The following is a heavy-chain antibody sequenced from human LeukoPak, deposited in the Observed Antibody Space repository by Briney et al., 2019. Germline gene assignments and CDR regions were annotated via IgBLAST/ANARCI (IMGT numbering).Heavy chain of an antibody. CDR1: GYTFTSYY. Sequence: ASVKVSCKASGYTFTSYYMHWVRQAPGQGLEWMGIINPSGGSTSYAQKFQGRVTMTRDMSTSTVYMELSSLRSEDTAVYYCARMGGGYGSGSYAFDIWSQGTMVTVSS. J-gene: IGHJ3*02. V-gene: IGHV1-46*01. CDR3: ARMGGGYGSGSYAFDI. CDR2: INPSGGST. D-gene: IGHD3-10*01.